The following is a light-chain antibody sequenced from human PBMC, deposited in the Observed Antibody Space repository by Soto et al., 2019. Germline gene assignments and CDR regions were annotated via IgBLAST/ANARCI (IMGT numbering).Light chain of an antibody. V-gene: IGKV2D-29*02. J-gene: IGKJ5*01. Sequence: DVVMTQTPLSLSVAPGQPASISCSSMDSLLHSTGYNFFFWYLQKPGQSPQLLIYEVSTRVSGVPDRFSGSGSGTDFTLEISRVETDDVGIYYCMQSTPLPPTFGQGTRLEIK. CDR1: DSLLHSTGYNF. CDR3: MQSTPLPPT. CDR2: EVS.